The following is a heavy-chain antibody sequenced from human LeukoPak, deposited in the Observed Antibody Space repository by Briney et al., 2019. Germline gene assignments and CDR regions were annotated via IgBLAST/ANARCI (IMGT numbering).Heavy chain of an antibody. D-gene: IGHD2-21*02. V-gene: IGHV4-59*01. CDR3: ARDKGRDCGGDCYSNWFDP. CDR1: GGSISSYY. Sequence: PSETLSLTCTVSGGSISSYYWSWIRQPPGEGLEWIGYIYYSGSTNYNPSLKSRVTISVDTSKNQFSLKLSSVTAADTAVYYCARDKGRDCGGDCYSNWFDPWGQGTLVTVSS. J-gene: IGHJ5*02. CDR2: IYYSGST.